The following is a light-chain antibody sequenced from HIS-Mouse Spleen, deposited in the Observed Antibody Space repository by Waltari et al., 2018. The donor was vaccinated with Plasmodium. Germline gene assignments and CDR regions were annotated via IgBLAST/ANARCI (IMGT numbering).Light chain of an antibody. J-gene: IGKJ2*01. CDR3: QQYNSYSPYT. CDR2: KAS. Sequence: DIQTPQSRSTLSQSAADRVTINCRASQSISSWLAWYQQKPGKAPKLLIYKASSLESGVPSRFSGSGSGTEFTLTISSLQPDDFATYYCQQYNSYSPYTFGQGTKLEIK. V-gene: IGKV1-5*03. CDR1: QSISSW.